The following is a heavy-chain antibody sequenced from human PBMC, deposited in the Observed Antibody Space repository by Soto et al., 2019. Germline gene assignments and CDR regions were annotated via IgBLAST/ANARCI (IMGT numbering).Heavy chain of an antibody. J-gene: IGHJ3*02. CDR2: ISAYNGNT. CDR1: GYTFTSYG. V-gene: IGHV1-18*01. CDR3: ARTHPVLRYFDWLLSPDAFDI. Sequence: GASVKVCCKASGYTFTSYGISWVRQAPGQGLEWMGWISAYNGNTNYAQNLQGRVTMTTDTSTSTAYMELRSLRSDDTAVYYCARTHPVLRYFDWLLSPDAFDIWGQGTMVPVSS. D-gene: IGHD3-9*01.